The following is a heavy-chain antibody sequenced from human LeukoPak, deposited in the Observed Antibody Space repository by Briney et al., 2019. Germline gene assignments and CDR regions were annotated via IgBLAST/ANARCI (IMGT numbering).Heavy chain of an antibody. J-gene: IGHJ4*02. CDR2: INHSGST. V-gene: IGHV4-39*07. CDR3: ARLIRLGPLSRRFDY. Sequence: SETLSLTCTVSGGSISSSSYYWSWIRQAPGKGLEWIGEINHSGSTNYNPSLKSRVTISVDTSKNQFSLKLSSVTAADTAVYYCARLIRLGPLSRRFDYWGQGTLVTVSS. CDR1: GGSISSSSYY. D-gene: IGHD3-16*02.